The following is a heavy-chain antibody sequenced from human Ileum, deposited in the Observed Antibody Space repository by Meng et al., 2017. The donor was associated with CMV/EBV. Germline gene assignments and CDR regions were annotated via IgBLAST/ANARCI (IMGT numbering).Heavy chain of an antibody. V-gene: IGHV3-30*02. CDR3: AKKGNTGTYWGFFDY. Sequence: GFSFSSYGMHWVRQAPDKGREWVAFIGFEESKKYYEDSVKGRFTISRDNSKNTIYLQMNSLRAEDTAVYYCAKKGNTGTYWGFFDYWGQGTLVTVSS. J-gene: IGHJ4*02. CDR1: GFSFSSYG. D-gene: IGHD3-10*01. CDR2: IGFEESKK.